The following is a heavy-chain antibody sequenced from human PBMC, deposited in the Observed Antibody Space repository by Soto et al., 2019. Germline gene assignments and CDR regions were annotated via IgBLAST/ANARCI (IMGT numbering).Heavy chain of an antibody. CDR1: GYTLTGYY. CDR2: INPSGGST. J-gene: IGHJ6*02. CDR3: RLWFGELLPHYYYYGMDV. Sequence: ANVSGKASGYTLTGYYMHWVRQAPGQELEWMGIINPSGGSTSYAQKFQGRVTMTRDTSTSTVYMELSSLRSEDTAVYYCRLWFGELLPHYYYYGMDVWGQGTTVTVSS. V-gene: IGHV1-46*01. D-gene: IGHD3-10*01.